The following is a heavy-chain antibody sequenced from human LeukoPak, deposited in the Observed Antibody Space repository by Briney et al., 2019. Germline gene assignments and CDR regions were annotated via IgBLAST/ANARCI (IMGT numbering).Heavy chain of an antibody. V-gene: IGHV4-59*01. CDR3: ARDHWLYSSKTWYYYGMDV. J-gene: IGHJ6*02. Sequence: SETLSLTCVVSGGSISPYYWSWIRQSPGKGLEWIGYIDPSGSASYNPPLKSRVTIFVDTSKNLLSLILTSVSASDTAIYYCARDHWLYSSKTWYYYGMDVWGQGTTVTVSS. D-gene: IGHD3-9*01. CDR1: GGSISPYY. CDR2: IDPSGSA.